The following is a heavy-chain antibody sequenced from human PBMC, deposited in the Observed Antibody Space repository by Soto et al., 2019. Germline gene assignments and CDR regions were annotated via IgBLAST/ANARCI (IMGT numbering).Heavy chain of an antibody. J-gene: IGHJ4*02. Sequence: QVQLVQSGAEVKKPGASVKVSCKASGYTFSSYFISWVRQAPGQGLEWMGWISAYNGNTNYAQNLQGRVTMTTDTSTSTAYRGLRSLRSDDTAVYSCARDLPPVDYWGQGTLVTVSS. CDR3: ARDLPPVDY. CDR2: ISAYNGNT. CDR1: GYTFSSYF. V-gene: IGHV1-18*01.